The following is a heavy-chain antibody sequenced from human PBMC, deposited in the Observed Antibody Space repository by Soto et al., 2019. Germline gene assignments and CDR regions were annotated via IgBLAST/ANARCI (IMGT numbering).Heavy chain of an antibody. CDR1: GGSISSGDYY. CDR3: ARYKSNYYYGMDV. J-gene: IGHJ6*02. V-gene: IGHV4-61*08. Sequence: SETLSLTCTVSGGSISSGDYYWSWIRQHPGKGLEWIGYIYYSGITNYNPSLKSRVTISVDTSKNQFSLKLSSVTAADTAVYYCARYKSNYYYGMDVWGQGTTVTVSS. CDR2: IYYSGIT. D-gene: IGHD1-20*01.